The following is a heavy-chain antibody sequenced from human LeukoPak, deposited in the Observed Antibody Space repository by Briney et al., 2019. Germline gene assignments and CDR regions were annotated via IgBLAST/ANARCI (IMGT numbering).Heavy chain of an antibody. CDR3: ARFIVGAYSDY. CDR1: GGSISSSSYY. D-gene: IGHD1-26*01. V-gene: IGHV4-39*07. Sequence: SETLSLTCTVSGGSISSSSYYWGWIRQPPGKGLEWIGSIYYSGSTYYNPSLKSRVTISVDTSKNQFSLKLSSVTAADTAVYYCARFIVGAYSDYWGQGTLVTVSS. CDR2: IYYSGST. J-gene: IGHJ4*02.